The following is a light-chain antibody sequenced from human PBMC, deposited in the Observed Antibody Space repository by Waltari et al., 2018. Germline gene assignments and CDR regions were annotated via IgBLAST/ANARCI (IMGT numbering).Light chain of an antibody. Sequence: SYELTQPPSVSVSPGQTATIACSGGKLGHKYACWYQQKPGQSPVLVIYQDNKRPSGIPERFSGSNSGNTATLTISGTQTMDEADYFCQSWDSSTVVFGGGTKLTVL. V-gene: IGLV3-1*01. CDR2: QDN. CDR3: QSWDSSTVV. J-gene: IGLJ2*01. CDR1: KLGHKY.